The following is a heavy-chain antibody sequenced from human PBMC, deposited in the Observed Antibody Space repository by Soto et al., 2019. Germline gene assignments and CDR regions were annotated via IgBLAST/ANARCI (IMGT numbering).Heavy chain of an antibody. D-gene: IGHD2-2*01. J-gene: IGHJ4*02. Sequence: QVQLVESGGGVVQPGRSLRLSCAASGFTFSSYGMQWVRQAPGKGLERVAVIWYDGSNTYYADSVKGRFTISRDNSKNTLYLQMTSLRTEDTAVYYCARDYLVVPHRVIDYLGPGTLGTVS. CDR2: IWYDGSNT. CDR1: GFTFSSYG. CDR3: ARDYLVVPHRVIDY. V-gene: IGHV3-33*01.